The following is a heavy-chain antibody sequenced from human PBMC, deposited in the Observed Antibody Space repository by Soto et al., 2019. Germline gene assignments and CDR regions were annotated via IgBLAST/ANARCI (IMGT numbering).Heavy chain of an antibody. J-gene: IGHJ3*02. V-gene: IGHV5-51*01. CDR3: ARLLITSRGELLPDAFDI. Sequence: HGESLKISCKGSGYSFTSYWIGWVRQMPGKGLEWMGIIYPGDSDTRYSPSFQGQVTTSADKSTSTAYLQWSSLKASDTAMYYCARLLITSRGELLPDAFDIWGQGTMVTVS. D-gene: IGHD3-10*01. CDR1: GYSFTSYW. CDR2: IYPGDSDT.